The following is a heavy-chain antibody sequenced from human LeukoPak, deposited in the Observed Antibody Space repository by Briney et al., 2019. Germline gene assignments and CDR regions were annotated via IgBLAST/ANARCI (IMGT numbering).Heavy chain of an antibody. J-gene: IGHJ1*01. CDR2: IYPSGGST. CDR1: DYTFTSYD. D-gene: IGHD6-13*01. Sequence: ASLTVSCKASDYTFTSYDMHWVRQAPGQGLEWMGIIYPSGGSTSSAQIFQGRVTMTRDTSTSTVYMGLSSLRSEDTAVYYCARGGSSWYRGSFQHWGQGTLVTVSS. V-gene: IGHV1-46*01. CDR3: ARGGSSWYRGSFQH.